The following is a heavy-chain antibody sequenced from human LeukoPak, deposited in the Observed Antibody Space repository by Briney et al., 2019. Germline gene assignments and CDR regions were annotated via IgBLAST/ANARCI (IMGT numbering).Heavy chain of an antibody. CDR2: ISGSGGST. D-gene: IGHD2-15*01. CDR1: GFTFSSYA. Sequence: GGSLRLSCAASGFTFSSYAMSWVRQASGKGLEWVSAISGSGGSTYYADSVKGRFTISRDNSKNTLYLQMNSLRAEDTAVYYCAKAFGYCSGGSCYSGGHFDFWGQGTLVTVSS. V-gene: IGHV3-23*01. J-gene: IGHJ4*02. CDR3: AKAFGYCSGGSCYSGGHFDF.